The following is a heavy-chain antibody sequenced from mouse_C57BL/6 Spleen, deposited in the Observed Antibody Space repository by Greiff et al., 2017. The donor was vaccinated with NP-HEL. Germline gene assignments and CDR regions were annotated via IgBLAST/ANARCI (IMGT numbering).Heavy chain of an antibody. V-gene: IGHV1-80*01. CDR3: GGPAWFAY. CDR2: IYPGDGDT. J-gene: IGHJ3*01. CDR1: GYAFSSYW. Sequence: QVQLKESGAELVKPGASVKISCKASGYAFSSYWMNWVKQRPGKGLEWIGQIYPGDGDTNYNGKFKGKATLTADKSSSTAYMQLSSLTSEDSAVYFCGGPAWFAYWGQGTLVTVSA.